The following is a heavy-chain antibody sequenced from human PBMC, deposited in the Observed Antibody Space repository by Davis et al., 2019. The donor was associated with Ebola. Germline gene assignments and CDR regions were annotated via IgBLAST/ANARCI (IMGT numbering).Heavy chain of an antibody. D-gene: IGHD2/OR15-2a*01. CDR2: INSDGSFT. J-gene: IGHJ3*01. CDR1: GFTFSNFW. CDR3: AKDNRNIWSEV. Sequence: GESLKISCAASGFTFSNFWMHWVRQGPGKGLVWVSRINSDGSFTTYADSVKGRFTISRDNSKNTLYLKMNGLRVEDTAIYYCAKDNRNIWSEVWGQGTMVTVSS. V-gene: IGHV3-74*01.